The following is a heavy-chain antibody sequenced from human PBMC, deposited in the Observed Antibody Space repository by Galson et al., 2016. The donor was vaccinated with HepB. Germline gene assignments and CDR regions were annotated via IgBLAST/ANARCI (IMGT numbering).Heavy chain of an antibody. CDR3: VRDLDY. Sequence: SLRLSCAVSGFTFSNYAMSWVRQAPGKGLEWVSGLSGSGGSTYYTDSLKGRFTISRDNSKNMVYLHMNSLRAEDTALYYCVRDLDYWGQGTLVTVSS. CDR1: GFTFSNYA. CDR2: LSGSGGST. J-gene: IGHJ4*02. V-gene: IGHV3-23*01.